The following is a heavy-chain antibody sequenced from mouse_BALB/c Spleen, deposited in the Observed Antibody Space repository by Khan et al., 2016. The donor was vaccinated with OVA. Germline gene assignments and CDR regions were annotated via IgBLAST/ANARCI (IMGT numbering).Heavy chain of an antibody. CDR2: TYPGNGDT. CDR3: ARGGITTGYFDY. V-gene: IGHV1-87*01. CDR1: GYSFTNYW. J-gene: IGHJ2*01. Sequence: VKLQESGAELARPGASVKLSCKASGYSFTNYWMQWVKQRPGQGLEWIGTTYPGNGDTRYTQNFKGKATLTVDKSSNTAYMQLSSLAPEDSALYYCARGGITTGYFDYWGLGTTRTVSS. D-gene: IGHD1-1*01.